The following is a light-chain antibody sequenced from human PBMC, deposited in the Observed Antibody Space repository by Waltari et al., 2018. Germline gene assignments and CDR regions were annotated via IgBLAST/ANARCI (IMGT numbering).Light chain of an antibody. V-gene: IGKV2-30*02. CDR3: MQGTQWSWT. CDR2: KVS. Sequence: DVVMTQSPLSLPVILGQPASISCRSSQSLVHSDGNTYLNWFHQRPGQSPRRLIYKVSNRDSGVPDRCSGSGAGTDFTLEISRVEAEDVGVYYCMQGTQWSWTFGQGTKVEIE. J-gene: IGKJ1*01. CDR1: QSLVHSDGNTY.